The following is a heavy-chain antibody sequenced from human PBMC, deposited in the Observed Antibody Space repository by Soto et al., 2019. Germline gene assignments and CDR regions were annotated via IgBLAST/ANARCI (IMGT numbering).Heavy chain of an antibody. CDR3: ARAPDR. CDR1: GSSISSGGYS. V-gene: IGHV4-30-2*01. Sequence: SETLSLTCAVSGSSISSGGYSWSWIRQPPGKGLEWIGCIYHSGSTYYNPSLKSRVTISVDRSKNQFSLKLSSVTAADTAVYYCARAPDRWGQGTLVTVSS. J-gene: IGHJ5*02. CDR2: IYHSGST.